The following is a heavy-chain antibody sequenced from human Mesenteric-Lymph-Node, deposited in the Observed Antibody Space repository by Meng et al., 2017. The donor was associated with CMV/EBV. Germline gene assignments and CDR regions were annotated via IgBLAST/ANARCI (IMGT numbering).Heavy chain of an antibody. V-gene: IGHV3-30*14. CDR2: ISYDGSNK. D-gene: IGHD3-16*01. CDR1: GFTFSSYA. Sequence: GESLKISCAASGFTFSSYAMHWVRQAPGKGLEWVAVISYDGSNKYYADSVKGRFTIPRDNSINGAYLHMNSLRVEDTAMYFCHGFGGFAFWGQGTLVTVSS. CDR3: HGFGGFAF. J-gene: IGHJ4*02.